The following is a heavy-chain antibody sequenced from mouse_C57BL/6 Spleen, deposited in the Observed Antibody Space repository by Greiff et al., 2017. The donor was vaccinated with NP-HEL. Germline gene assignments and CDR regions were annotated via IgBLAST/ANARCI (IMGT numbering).Heavy chain of an antibody. CDR1: GYAFINYL. V-gene: IGHV1-54*01. CDR2: INPGSGGT. J-gene: IGHJ2*01. Sequence: QVQLKQSGAELVRPGTSVKVSCKASGYAFINYLIEWVKQRPGQGLEWIGVINPGSGGTNYNEKFKGKATLTADKSSSTAYMQLSSLTSEDSAVYFCARKETIYYGNFDYWGQGTTLTVSS. CDR3: ARKETIYYGNFDY. D-gene: IGHD2-1*01.